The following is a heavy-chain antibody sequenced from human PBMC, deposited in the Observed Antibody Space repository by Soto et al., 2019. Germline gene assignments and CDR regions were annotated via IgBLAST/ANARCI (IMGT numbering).Heavy chain of an antibody. CDR1: GFPFSYSW. V-gene: IGHV3-7*01. J-gene: IGHJ4*02. CDR2: INQDGSQT. CDR3: AKDQSPLWYYDSSGYYDY. D-gene: IGHD3-22*01. Sequence: GGSLRLSCAAFGFPFSYSWMDWVRQAPGKGPEWVANINQDGSQTYYVDSVRGRFTVSRDNAENTLYLQMNSLRAEDTAVYYCAKDQSPLWYYDSSGYYDYWGQGTLVTVSS.